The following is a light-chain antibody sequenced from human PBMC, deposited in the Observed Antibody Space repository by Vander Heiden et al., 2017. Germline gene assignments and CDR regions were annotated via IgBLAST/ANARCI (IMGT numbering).Light chain of an antibody. CDR1: STNIGSNV. CDR2: RNN. CDR3: AAWDDSLNGV. V-gene: IGLV1-47*01. Sequence: QSVLTQPPSASGTPGQRVTSTCAGSSTNIGSNVVCWHQQLPGTAPNLLIYRNNQRPSGVPDRFAGSKSGTSASLAISGLRSEDEADYYCAAWDDSLNGVFGGGTKLTVL. J-gene: IGLJ3*02.